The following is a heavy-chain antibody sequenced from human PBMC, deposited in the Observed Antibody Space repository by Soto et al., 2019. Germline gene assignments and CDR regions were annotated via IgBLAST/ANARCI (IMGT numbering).Heavy chain of an antibody. D-gene: IGHD3-16*02. J-gene: IGHJ6*02. V-gene: IGHV3-30-3*01. CDR1: GFTFSSYA. Sequence: QVQLVESGGGVVQPGRSLRLSCAASGFTFSSYAMHWVRQAPGKGLEWVAVISYDGSTKYYADSVKGRFTISRDNSKNTLYLQINSLRAGATAVYYCARDRYRYYDYVWGSYRQPFSMDVWGQGTTVTVSS. CDR2: ISYDGSTK. CDR3: ARDRYRYYDYVWGSYRQPFSMDV.